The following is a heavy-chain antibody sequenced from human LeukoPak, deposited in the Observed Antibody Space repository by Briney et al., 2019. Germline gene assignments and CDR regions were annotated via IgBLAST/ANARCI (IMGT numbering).Heavy chain of an antibody. Sequence: SETLSLTCTVSGYSISSGYYWGWIRQPPGKGLEWIGSIYHSGSTYYNPSLKSRVTISVDTSKNQFSLKLSSVTAADTAVYYCAREPRMGSTFDYWGQGTLVTVSS. CDR1: GYSISSGYY. D-gene: IGHD2-8*01. CDR2: IYHSGST. CDR3: AREPRMGSTFDY. V-gene: IGHV4-38-2*02. J-gene: IGHJ4*02.